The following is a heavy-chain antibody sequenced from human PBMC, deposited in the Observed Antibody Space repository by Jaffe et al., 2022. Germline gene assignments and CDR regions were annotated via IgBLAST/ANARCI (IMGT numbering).Heavy chain of an antibody. V-gene: IGHV4-61*02. CDR1: GGSISSGSYY. CDR3: AREKLPYYYGSGYYFDY. J-gene: IGHJ4*02. CDR2: IYTSGST. Sequence: QVQLQESGPGLVKPSQTLSLTCTVSGGSISSGSYYWSWIRQPAGKGLEWIGRIYTSGSTNYNPSLKSRVTISVDTSKNQFSLKLSSVTAADTAVYYCAREKLPYYYGSGYYFDYWGQGTLVTVSS. D-gene: IGHD3-10*01.